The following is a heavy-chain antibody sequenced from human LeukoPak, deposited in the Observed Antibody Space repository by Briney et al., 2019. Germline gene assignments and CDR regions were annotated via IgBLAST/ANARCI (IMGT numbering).Heavy chain of an antibody. J-gene: IGHJ6*03. D-gene: IGHD3-16*01. CDR1: GFTFSSYA. V-gene: IGHV3-30*04. Sequence: GGSLRLSCAASGFTFSSYAMHWVRQAPGKGLEWVAVISYDGSNKYYADSVKGRFTISRDNSKNTLYLQMNSLRAEDTAVYYCARGHEIGDYMDVWGKGTTVTVS. CDR3: ARGHEIGDYMDV. CDR2: ISYDGSNK.